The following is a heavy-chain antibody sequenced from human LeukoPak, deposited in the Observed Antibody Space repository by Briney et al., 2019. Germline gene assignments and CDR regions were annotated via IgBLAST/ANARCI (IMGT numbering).Heavy chain of an antibody. CDR2: ISYDGSNK. J-gene: IGHJ3*02. CDR1: GFIFSSYA. D-gene: IGHD3-22*01. Sequence: GGSLRLSCAASGFIFSSYAMHWVRQAPGKGLECVAVISYDGSNKYYADSVKGRFTISRDNSKNTLYLQMNSLRAEDTAVYYCARAYYYDSSGYFDIWGQGTMVTVSS. V-gene: IGHV3-30*04. CDR3: ARAYYYDSSGYFDI.